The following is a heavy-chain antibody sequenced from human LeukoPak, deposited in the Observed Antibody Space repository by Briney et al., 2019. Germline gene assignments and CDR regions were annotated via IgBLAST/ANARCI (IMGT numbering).Heavy chain of an antibody. V-gene: IGHV3-30-3*01. J-gene: IGHJ4*02. CDR1: GFTFTNYP. CDR3: AREDYGASGSSLGNLDY. CDR2: ISYDVITK. Sequence: GSLRLSCSASGFTFTNYPIHWVRQAPGKGLEWVAVISYDVITKYYADSVKGRFTLSRDNSKNILLLQMDSLRAEDTAVYFCAREDYGASGSSLGNLDYWGQGTLVTVSS. D-gene: IGHD4/OR15-4a*01.